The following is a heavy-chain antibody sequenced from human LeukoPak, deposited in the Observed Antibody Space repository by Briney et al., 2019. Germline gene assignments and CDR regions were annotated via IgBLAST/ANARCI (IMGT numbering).Heavy chain of an antibody. CDR3: ARFVGRTLYYFDY. J-gene: IGHJ4*02. CDR2: IYSGST. Sequence: SETLSLTCSVSGGSISSGDYYWSWIRQPPGKGLEWIGYIYSGSTCFNPSLKSRVTISVDTSKNQFSLKLTPVTAADTAVYYCARFVGRTLYYFDYWGQGTLVTVSS. D-gene: IGHD2-21*01. V-gene: IGHV4-30-4*01. CDR1: GGSISSGDYY.